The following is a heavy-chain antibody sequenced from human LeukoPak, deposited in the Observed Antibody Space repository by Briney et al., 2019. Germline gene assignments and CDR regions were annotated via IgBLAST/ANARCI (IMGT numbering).Heavy chain of an antibody. CDR1: GFTFSSYA. V-gene: IGHV3-30-3*01. J-gene: IGHJ4*02. D-gene: IGHD3-22*01. Sequence: GGSLRLSCAASGFTFSSYAMHWVRQAPGKGLEWVAVISYDGSNKYYADSVKGRSTISRDNSENTLYLQMNSLRAEDTAVYYCARNYDSSGYYFDYWGQGTLVTVSS. CDR3: ARNYDSSGYYFDY. CDR2: ISYDGSNK.